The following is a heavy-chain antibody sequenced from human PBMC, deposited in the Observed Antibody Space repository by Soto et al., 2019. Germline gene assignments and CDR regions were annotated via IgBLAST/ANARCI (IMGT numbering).Heavy chain of an antibody. D-gene: IGHD5-18*01. CDR3: ARAWIQLLNWFDP. J-gene: IGHJ5*02. CDR1: GFTFSDYY. V-gene: IGHV3-11*01. CDR2: ISSSGSTI. Sequence: KAGGSLRLSCAASGFTFSDYYMSWIRQAPGKGLEWVSYISSSGSTIYYADSVKGRFTISRDNAKNSLYLQMNSLRAEDTAVYYCARAWIQLLNWFDPWGQGTLVTVSS.